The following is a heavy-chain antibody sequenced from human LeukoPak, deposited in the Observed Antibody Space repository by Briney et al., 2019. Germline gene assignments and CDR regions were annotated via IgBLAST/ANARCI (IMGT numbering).Heavy chain of an antibody. D-gene: IGHD2-2*01. CDR2: INHSGST. CDR1: GGSISSYY. Sequence: SETLSLTCTVSGGSISSYYWSWIRQPPEKGREWIGEINHSGSTDYNPSLKSRVTISVDTSKNQFSLKLSSVTAADTAVYYCASVRKGYCSSTSCYAKGYYYYYMDVWGKGTTVTISS. V-gene: IGHV4-34*01. CDR3: ASVRKGYCSSTSCYAKGYYYYYMDV. J-gene: IGHJ6*03.